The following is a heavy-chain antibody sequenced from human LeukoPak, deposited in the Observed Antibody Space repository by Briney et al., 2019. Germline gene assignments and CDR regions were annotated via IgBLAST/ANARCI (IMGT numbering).Heavy chain of an antibody. D-gene: IGHD3-22*01. CDR2: ISAYNGST. J-gene: IGHJ2*01. V-gene: IGHV1-18*01. CDR1: GYTFTSYG. CDR3: ARVGGCYPSHWYFDL. Sequence: ASVKVSCKASGYTFTSYGISWVRQAPGQGLEWMGWISAYNGSTNYAQKLQGRVTMTTDTSTSTAYMELRSLRSDDTAVYYCARVGGCYPSHWYFDLWGRGTLVTVSS.